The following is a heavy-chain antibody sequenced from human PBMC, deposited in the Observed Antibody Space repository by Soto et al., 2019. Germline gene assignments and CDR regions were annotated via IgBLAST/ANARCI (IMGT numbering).Heavy chain of an antibody. D-gene: IGHD3-9*01. CDR2: ISSSGISK. Sequence: PGGSLRLSCVVSAFDFSTYDIHWVIQAPGKGLEWLAFISSSGISKYYSESLKGRLTISRDNSKNTLFLQLANLTSDDTSTYHCARDREPDGIWTFDSWGQGTLVTVSS. V-gene: IGHV3-30*03. J-gene: IGHJ4*02. CDR3: ARDREPDGIWTFDS. CDR1: AFDFSTYD.